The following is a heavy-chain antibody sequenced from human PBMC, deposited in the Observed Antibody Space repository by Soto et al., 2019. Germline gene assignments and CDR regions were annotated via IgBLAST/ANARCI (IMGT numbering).Heavy chain of an antibody. CDR1: GFTFSTYA. V-gene: IGHV3-23*01. Sequence: EVQLLESGGGLVQPGGSLRLSCAASGFTFSTYAMNWVRQAPGNGLEWVSAISGSGGSIHYADSVKGRFTISRDNSKNTLYLQMNSLRDEDTAVYHCVKGYWKGDVWCKGTKVIVSS. CDR2: ISGSGGSI. CDR3: VKGYWKGDV. J-gene: IGHJ6*04. D-gene: IGHD1-1*01.